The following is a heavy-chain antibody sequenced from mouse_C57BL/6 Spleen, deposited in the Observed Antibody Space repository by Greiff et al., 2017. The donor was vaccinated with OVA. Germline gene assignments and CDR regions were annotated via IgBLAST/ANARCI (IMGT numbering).Heavy chain of an antibody. J-gene: IGHJ4*01. CDR2: IDPETGGT. CDR3: TWWVVADYYAMDY. CDR1: GYTFTDYE. D-gene: IGHD1-1*01. V-gene: IGHV1-15*01. Sequence: VKLQQSGAELVRPGASVTLSCKASGYTFTDYEMHWVKQTPVHGLEWIGAIDPETGGTAYNQKFKGKAILTADKSSSTAYMELRSLTSEDSAVYYCTWWVVADYYAMDYWGQGTSVTVSS.